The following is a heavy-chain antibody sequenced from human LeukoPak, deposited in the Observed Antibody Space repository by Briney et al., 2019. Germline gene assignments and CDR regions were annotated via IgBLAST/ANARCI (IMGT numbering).Heavy chain of an antibody. CDR1: GGSISTYY. D-gene: IGHD6-19*01. CDR2: IYHSGST. Sequence: SETLSLTCTVSGGSISTYYWSWIRLPPGKGLEWNGYIYHSGSTSYNPSLKSRVTISVDTSKNQFSLKLSSVTAADTAVYYCARRGRTYSSGWYNWFDPWGQGTLVTVSS. J-gene: IGHJ5*02. V-gene: IGHV4-59*12. CDR3: ARRGRTYSSGWYNWFDP.